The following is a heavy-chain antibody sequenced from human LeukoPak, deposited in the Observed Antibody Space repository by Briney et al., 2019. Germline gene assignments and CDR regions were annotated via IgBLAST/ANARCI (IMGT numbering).Heavy chain of an antibody. CDR2: IYYSGST. D-gene: IGHD2-15*01. Sequence: PSETLSLTCTVSGGSISSSSYYWGWIRQPPGKGLEWIGSIYYSGSTNYNPSLKSRVTISVDTSKNQYSLKLSSVTAADTAVYYCARQPLTLGYCSGGSCSNWFDPWGQGTLVTVSS. J-gene: IGHJ5*02. V-gene: IGHV4-39*01. CDR1: GGSISSSSYY. CDR3: ARQPLTLGYCSGGSCSNWFDP.